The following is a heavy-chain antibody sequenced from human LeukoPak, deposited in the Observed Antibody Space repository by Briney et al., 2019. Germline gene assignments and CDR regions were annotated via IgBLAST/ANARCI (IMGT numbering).Heavy chain of an antibody. CDR2: TYYRSKWYN. Sequence: SQTLSLTCAISGDSVSSNSAAWNWIRQSPSRGLEWLGRTYYRSKWYNDYAVSVKSRITINPDTSKNQFSLQLNSVTPEDTAVYYCARDTEGEWLQTRGAFDIWGQGTMVTVPS. CDR1: GDSVSSNSAA. J-gene: IGHJ3*02. CDR3: ARDTEGEWLQTRGAFDI. V-gene: IGHV6-1*01. D-gene: IGHD3-3*01.